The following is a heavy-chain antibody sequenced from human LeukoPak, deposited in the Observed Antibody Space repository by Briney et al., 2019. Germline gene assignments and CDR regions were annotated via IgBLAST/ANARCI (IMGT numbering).Heavy chain of an antibody. D-gene: IGHD7-27*01. CDR3: ARGLELGVYWFDP. Sequence: ASVKVSCKASGYTFTGYYIHWVRQAPGQGLEWIGWINPNSGGTNFAQKFRGRVTMIRDTSISTAFMELSRLRSDDTAVYFCARGLELGVYWFDPWGQGTQVTVSS. CDR2: INPNSGGT. CDR1: GYTFTGYY. J-gene: IGHJ5*02. V-gene: IGHV1-2*02.